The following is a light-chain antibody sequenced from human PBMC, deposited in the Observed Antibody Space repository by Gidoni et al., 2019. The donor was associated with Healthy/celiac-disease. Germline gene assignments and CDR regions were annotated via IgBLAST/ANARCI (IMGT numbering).Light chain of an antibody. J-gene: IGLJ2*01. CDR2: RNN. Sequence: QSVLTQPPSASGTPGQRVTISCSGSSSNIGSNYVYWYQQLPGTAPKLLIYRNNQRPSGVPDRFSGSKSVTSASLAISGLRSEDEADYYCAAWDDSLSGPHVVFGGGTKLTVL. V-gene: IGLV1-47*01. CDR3: AAWDDSLSGPHVV. CDR1: SSNIGSNY.